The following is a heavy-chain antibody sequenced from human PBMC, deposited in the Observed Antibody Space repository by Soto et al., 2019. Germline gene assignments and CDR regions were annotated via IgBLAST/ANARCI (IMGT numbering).Heavy chain of an antibody. D-gene: IGHD3-22*01. V-gene: IGHV1-69*01. CDR3: ARSAEVVVITNPYFDY. J-gene: IGHJ4*02. Sequence: QVQLVQSGAEVKMPGSSVKVSCKASGGTFSSYAISWVRQAPGQGLEWMGGIIPIFGTANYAQKFQGRVTITADESTSTAYMELSSLRSEDTAVYYCARSAEVVVITNPYFDYWGQGTLVTVSS. CDR2: IIPIFGTA. CDR1: GGTFSSYA.